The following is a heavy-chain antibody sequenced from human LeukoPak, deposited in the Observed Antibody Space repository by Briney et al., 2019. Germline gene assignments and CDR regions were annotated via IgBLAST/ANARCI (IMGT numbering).Heavy chain of an antibody. Sequence: GGSLRLSCAASGFTFSSYGMHWVRQAPGKGLEWVAVIWYDGSNKYYADSVKGRFTISRDNSKNTLYLQMNSLRAEDTAVYYCARYHDSSGYMWFDPWGQGTLVTVSS. D-gene: IGHD3-22*01. CDR1: GFTFSSYG. V-gene: IGHV3-33*01. J-gene: IGHJ5*02. CDR2: IWYDGSNK. CDR3: ARYHDSSGYMWFDP.